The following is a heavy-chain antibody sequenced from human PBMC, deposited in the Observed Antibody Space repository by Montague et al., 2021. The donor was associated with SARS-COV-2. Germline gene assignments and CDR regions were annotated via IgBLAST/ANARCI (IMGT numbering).Heavy chain of an antibody. CDR2: ISGRSSYI. D-gene: IGHD2-2*01. V-gene: IGHV3-21*01. CDR1: VFTFSSYS. Sequence: SLRLSCAVSVFTFSSYSMNLVRQAPGKGLEWVSSISGRSSYIYYSDSXXGRFTISRDNARNSLHLQMNSLRAEDTAVYYCARDSGIFVASYYFDYWGQGTLVTVSS. CDR3: ARDSGIFVASYYFDY. J-gene: IGHJ4*02.